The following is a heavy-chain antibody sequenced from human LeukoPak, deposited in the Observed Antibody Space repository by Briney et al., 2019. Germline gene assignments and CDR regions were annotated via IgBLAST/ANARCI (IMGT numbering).Heavy chain of an antibody. CDR1: GGSISSYY. V-gene: IGHV4-59*01. CDR3: ARDVGYSSDFDYYYMDV. CDR2: IYYSGST. J-gene: IGHJ6*03. D-gene: IGHD5-18*01. Sequence: SETLSLTCTVSGGSISSYYWSWIRQAPGKGLEWIGYIYYSGSTNYNPSLKSRVTISVDTSKNQFSLKLSSVTAADTAVYYCARDVGYSSDFDYYYMDVWGKGTTVTVSS.